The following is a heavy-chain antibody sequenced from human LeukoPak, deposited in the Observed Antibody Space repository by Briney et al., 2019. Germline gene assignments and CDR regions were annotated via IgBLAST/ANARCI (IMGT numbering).Heavy chain of an antibody. J-gene: IGHJ4*02. CDR2: INSDGSST. CDR3: ARVYDFWSGYYNSPPDY. D-gene: IGHD3-3*01. Sequence: GGSLRLSCAASGFTFSSYWMHWVRHAPGKGLVWVSRINSDGSSTSYADSVKGRFTISRDNAKSTLYLQMNSLRAEDTAVYYCARVYDFWSGYYNSPPDYWGQGTLVTVSS. V-gene: IGHV3-74*01. CDR1: GFTFSSYW.